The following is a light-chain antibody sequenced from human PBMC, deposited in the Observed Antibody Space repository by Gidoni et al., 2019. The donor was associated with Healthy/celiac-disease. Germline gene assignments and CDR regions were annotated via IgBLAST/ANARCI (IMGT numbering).Light chain of an antibody. CDR2: WAS. J-gene: IGKJ1*01. CDR3: QQYYSTPPT. V-gene: IGKV4-1*01. Sequence: IVMTQSPDSLAVSLGERATINCKSSQSVLYSSNNKNYLAWYQQKPGQPPNLLIYWASTRESGVPDLFSSSGSGTDFTLTISRLQAEDVAVYYCQQYYSTPPTFGQGTKVEIK. CDR1: QSVLYSSNNKNY.